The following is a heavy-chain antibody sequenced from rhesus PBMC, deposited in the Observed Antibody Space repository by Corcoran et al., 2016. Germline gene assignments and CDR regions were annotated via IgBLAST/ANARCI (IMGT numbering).Heavy chain of an antibody. CDR1: GGSISSGYYS. V-gene: IGHV4-122*02. CDR2: ITYSGRT. J-gene: IGHJ4*01. Sequence: QVQLQESGPGLVKPSETLSLTCAVSGGSISSGYYSWSWIRQPPGKGLEWIGYITYSGRTSYNPALKSRVTISRDPSKNQFSLKLSSVTAADTAVYYCAGVVAGTTGIYFDYWGQGVLVTVSS. D-gene: IGHD1-20*01. CDR3: AGVVAGTTGIYFDY.